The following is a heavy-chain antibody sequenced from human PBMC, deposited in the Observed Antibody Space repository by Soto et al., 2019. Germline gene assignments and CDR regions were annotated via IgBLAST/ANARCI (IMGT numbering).Heavy chain of an antibody. D-gene: IGHD6-19*01. CDR3: ARGIEGWYQGRYYYGMDV. V-gene: IGHV4-61*01. CDR1: GGSVSSGSYY. J-gene: IGHJ6*02. CDR2: IYYSGST. Sequence: QVQLQESGPGLVKPSETLFLTCTVSGGSVSSGSYYWSWIRQPPGKGLEWIGYIYYSGSTNYNPSLKSRVTISVDTSKNPFSLKLSSVTAADTAVYYGARGIEGWYQGRYYYGMDVGGQGTTVTVSS.